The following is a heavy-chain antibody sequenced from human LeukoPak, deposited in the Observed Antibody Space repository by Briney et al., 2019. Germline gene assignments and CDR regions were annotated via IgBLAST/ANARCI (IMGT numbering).Heavy chain of an antibody. J-gene: IGHJ4*02. CDR3: ARARISYCSGGSCYYYFDC. D-gene: IGHD2-15*01. Sequence: SETLSLTCTVSGGSISSGSYYWSWIRQPAGKGLEWIGRIYTSGSTNYNPSLKSRVTISVDTPKNQFSLKLSSVTAADTAVYYCARARISYCSGGSCYYYFDCWGQGTLVTVSS. CDR1: GGSISSGSYY. CDR2: IYTSGST. V-gene: IGHV4-61*02.